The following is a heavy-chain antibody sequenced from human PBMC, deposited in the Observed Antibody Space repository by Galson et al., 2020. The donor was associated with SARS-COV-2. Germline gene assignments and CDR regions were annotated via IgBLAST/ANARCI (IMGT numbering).Heavy chain of an antibody. Sequence: SETLSLTCTVSGGSISSGSYFWGWIRQPPGKGLEWIGTIFYSGNPYYNPSLKSRVTISVDTSRNQVSLNLISVTAADTAVYYCARQPKISLFGVFIAHVDVWGQGTTVTVSS. CDR3: ARQPKISLFGVFIAHVDV. D-gene: IGHD3-3*02. CDR2: IFYSGNP. V-gene: IGHV4-39*01. J-gene: IGHJ6*02. CDR1: GGSISSGSYF.